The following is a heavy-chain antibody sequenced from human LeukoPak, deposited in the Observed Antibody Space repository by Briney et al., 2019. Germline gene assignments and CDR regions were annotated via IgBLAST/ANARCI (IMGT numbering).Heavy chain of an antibody. V-gene: IGHV4-34*01. CDR3: ARQIDGFGEFDYFDY. D-gene: IGHD3-10*01. CDR2: INHSGST. Sequence: SETLSLTCAVYGGSFSGYYWSWIRQPPGKGLEWIGEINHSGSTNYNPSLKSRVTTSVDTSKNQFSLKLSSVTAADTAVFYCARQIDGFGEFDYFDYWGQGTLVTVSS. J-gene: IGHJ4*02. CDR1: GGSFSGYY.